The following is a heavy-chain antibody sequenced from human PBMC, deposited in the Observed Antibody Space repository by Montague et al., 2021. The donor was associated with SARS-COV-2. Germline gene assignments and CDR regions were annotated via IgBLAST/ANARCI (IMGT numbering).Heavy chain of an antibody. CDR2: INQSGST. J-gene: IGHJ4*02. V-gene: IGHV4-34*01. CDR1: GGSFSGYY. CDR3: ARVAGGYYHDSSAYFDY. Sequence: SETLSLTCAVYGGSFSGYYWSWIRQPPGKGLEWIGEINQSGSTNYNPSLKSRVTLSVDTSKKQFSLKLSPLTAADTAVYYCARVAGGYYHDSSAYFDYWGQGSLVTVSS. D-gene: IGHD3-22*01.